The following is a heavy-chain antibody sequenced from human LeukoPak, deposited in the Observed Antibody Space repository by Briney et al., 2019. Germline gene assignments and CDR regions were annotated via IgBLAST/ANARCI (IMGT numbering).Heavy chain of an antibody. V-gene: IGHV4-4*07. CDR3: ARAHTFSCNGGPCPFFLGY. CDR2: IYSSGNT. Sequence: KPSETLSLTCTVSGGSISSYYWSWIRQTAGKALEWIGRIYSSGNTNYNPSLESRVTMSVDTSKNQLSLKLTSVTAADTAVYYCARAHTFSCNGGPCPFFLGYWGQGTLVTVSS. D-gene: IGHD2/OR15-2a*01. J-gene: IGHJ4*02. CDR1: GGSISSYY.